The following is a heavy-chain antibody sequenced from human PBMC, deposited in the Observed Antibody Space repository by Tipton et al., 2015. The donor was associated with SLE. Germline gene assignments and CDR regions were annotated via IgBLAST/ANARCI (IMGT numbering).Heavy chain of an antibody. CDR2: ISSNGGST. Sequence: SLRLSCAASGFTFSSYAMHWVRQAPGKGLEYVSAISSNGGSTYYADSVKGRFTISRDNSKNTLYLQMGSLRAEDTAVYYCARDGWELFFDYWGQGTLVTVSS. D-gene: IGHD1-26*01. CDR3: ARDGWELFFDY. J-gene: IGHJ4*02. V-gene: IGHV3-64*02. CDR1: GFTFSSYA.